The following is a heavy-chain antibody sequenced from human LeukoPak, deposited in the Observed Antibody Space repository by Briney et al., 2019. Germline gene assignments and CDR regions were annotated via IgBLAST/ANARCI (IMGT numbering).Heavy chain of an antibody. J-gene: IGHJ4*02. CDR2: IYYSGST. CDR3: ASSINYYDSSGYYYASIFDY. CDR1: GFTFSSYA. D-gene: IGHD3-22*01. V-gene: IGHV4-31*02. Sequence: LRLSCAASGFTFSSYAMSWIRQHPGKGLEWIGYIYYSGSTYYNPSLKSRVTISVDTSKNQFSLKLSSVTAADTAVYYCASSINYYDSSGYYYASIFDYWGQGTLVTVSS.